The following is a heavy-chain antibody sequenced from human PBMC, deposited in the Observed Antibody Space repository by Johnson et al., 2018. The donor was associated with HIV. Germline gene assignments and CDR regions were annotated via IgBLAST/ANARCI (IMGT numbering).Heavy chain of an antibody. CDR2: ISYDGSNK. CDR1: GFTFSSHA. V-gene: IGHV3-30*04. CDR3: ASLVGDTYLNAFDI. J-gene: IGHJ3*02. Sequence: QVQLVESGGGVVQPGRSLRLSCAASGFTFSSHAMHWVRQAPGKGLEWVAFISYDGSNKYYADSVKGRFTISRDNSKNTLYLQMNSLRAEDTAVYYCASLVGDTYLNAFDIWGQGTMVTVSS. D-gene: IGHD1-26*01.